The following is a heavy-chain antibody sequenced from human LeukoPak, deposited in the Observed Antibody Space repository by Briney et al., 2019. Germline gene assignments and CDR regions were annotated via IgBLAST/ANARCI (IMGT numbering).Heavy chain of an antibody. J-gene: IGHJ4*02. CDR2: ISGSGGST. Sequence: GGSLRLSCAASGFTFSSYAMSWVRQAPGKGLEWVSAISGSGGSTYYADSVKGRFTISRDNSKNTLYLQMNSLRAEDTAVYYCAVVRGVGGTPEWGQGTLVTVSS. CDR1: GFTFSSYA. D-gene: IGHD3-10*01. CDR3: AVVRGVGGTPE. V-gene: IGHV3-23*01.